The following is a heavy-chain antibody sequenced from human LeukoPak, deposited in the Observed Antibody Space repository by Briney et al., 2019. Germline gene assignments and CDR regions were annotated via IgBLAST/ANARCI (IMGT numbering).Heavy chain of an antibody. J-gene: IGHJ4*02. CDR3: ARMSSSSWYVCDY. D-gene: IGHD6-13*01. V-gene: IGHV3-7*01. CDR1: GFTFSGYW. Sequence: GGALELSCAASGFTFSGYWMTWVRQAPGKGLEWVANIKQDGTEKYYVDSVRGPFTTARDNTENSLYLQTNSLRAEDTAVYYCARMSSSSWYVCDYWGQGTLVTVSS. CDR2: IKQDGTEK.